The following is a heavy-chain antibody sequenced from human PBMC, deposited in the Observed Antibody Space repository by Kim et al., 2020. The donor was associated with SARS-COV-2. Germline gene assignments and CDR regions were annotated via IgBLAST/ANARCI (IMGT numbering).Heavy chain of an antibody. CDR3: ARAPGVVILGELSWFDP. D-gene: IGHD3-3*01. J-gene: IGHJ5*02. Sequence: SETLSLTCAVYGGSFSGYYWSWIRQPPGKGLEWIGEINHSGSTNYNPSLKSRVTISVDTSKNQFSLKLSSVTAADTAVYYCARAPGVVILGELSWFDPWG. V-gene: IGHV4-34*01. CDR1: GGSFSGYY. CDR2: INHSGST.